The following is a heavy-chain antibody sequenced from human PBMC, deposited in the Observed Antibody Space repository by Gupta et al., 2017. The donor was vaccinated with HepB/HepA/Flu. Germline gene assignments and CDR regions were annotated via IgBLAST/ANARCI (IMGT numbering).Heavy chain of an antibody. CDR3: AATLYCSATRCYTGYLEH. CDR2: IIPIYGTT. CDR1: GGTFTNYA. Sequence: QVSLVQSGAEKKKPGSSVRVSCKVSGGTFTNYAISWVRQAPGQGLEWMGVIIPIYGTTNYAQDFQGRVTFTADKSTSTAYLEVDSLRSEDTALFYCAATLYCSATRCYTGYLEHWGQGTLLIVSS. J-gene: IGHJ1*01. D-gene: IGHD2-2*02. V-gene: IGHV1-69*06.